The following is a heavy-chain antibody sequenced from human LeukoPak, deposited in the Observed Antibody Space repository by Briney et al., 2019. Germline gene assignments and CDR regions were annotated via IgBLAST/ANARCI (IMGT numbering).Heavy chain of an antibody. D-gene: IGHD2-15*01. CDR3: ARELRISNGAFDI. V-gene: IGHV3-74*01. J-gene: IGHJ3*02. CDR1: GFTFSSYW. Sequence: GGSLRLSCAASGFTFSSYWMHWVRQAPGKGLVWVSRINRDGSSTSYADSVKGRFTISRDNAKNTLYLQMNSLRAEDTAVYYCARELRISNGAFDIWGQGTMVTVSS. CDR2: INRDGSST.